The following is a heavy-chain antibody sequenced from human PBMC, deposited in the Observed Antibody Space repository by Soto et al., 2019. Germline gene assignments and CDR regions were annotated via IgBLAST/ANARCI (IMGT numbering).Heavy chain of an antibody. D-gene: IGHD3-3*01. CDR1: GFTFSSYW. CDR3: ARDQSLYDFWSGYTGQDAFDI. CDR2: INSDGSST. V-gene: IGHV3-74*01. J-gene: IGHJ3*02. Sequence: GGSLRLSCAASGFTFSSYWMHWVRQAPGKGLVWVSRINSDGSSTSYADSVKGRFTISRDNAKNTLYLQMNSLRAEDTAVYYCARDQSLYDFWSGYTGQDAFDIWGQGTMVTVSS.